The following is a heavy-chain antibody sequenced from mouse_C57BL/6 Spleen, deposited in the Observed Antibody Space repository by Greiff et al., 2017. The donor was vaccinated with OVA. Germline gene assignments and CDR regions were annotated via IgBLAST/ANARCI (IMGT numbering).Heavy chain of an antibody. CDR1: GYAFSSYW. CDR2: IYPGDGDT. CDR3: ARAGWEGRGYFDV. V-gene: IGHV1-80*01. Sequence: VQLQQSGAELVKPGASVKISCKASGYAFSSYWLNWVKQRPGKGLEWIGQIYPGDGDTNYNGKFKGKATLTADKSSSTDYLQLSSLTSEDSAVDFCARAGWEGRGYFDVWGTGTTVTVSS. D-gene: IGHD2-3*01. J-gene: IGHJ1*03.